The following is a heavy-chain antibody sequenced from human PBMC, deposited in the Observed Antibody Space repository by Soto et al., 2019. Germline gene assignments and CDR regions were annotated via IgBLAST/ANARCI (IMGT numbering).Heavy chain of an antibody. CDR3: ARDRWPCGGDCYSESS. D-gene: IGHD2-21*02. CDR2: IVPIFGTA. J-gene: IGHJ4*02. V-gene: IGHV1-69*12. Sequence: QVQLVQSGAEVKKPGSSVKVSCKASGGTFSSYAISWVRQAPGQGLEWMGGIVPIFGTANYAQKFQGRVTITADESTSTAYMELSSLRSEDTAVYYCARDRWPCGGDCYSESSWGQGTLVTVSS. CDR1: GGTFSSYA.